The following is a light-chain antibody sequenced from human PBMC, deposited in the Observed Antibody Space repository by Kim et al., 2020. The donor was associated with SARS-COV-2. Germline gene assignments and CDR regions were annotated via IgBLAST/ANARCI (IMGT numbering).Light chain of an antibody. CDR1: QIVRTF. J-gene: IGKJ5*01. Sequence: SLALSPGDSATLSCRTSQIVRTFLTWYQQNPGQPPRLLIYDASTRATGIPARFSGSGSGTDFTLTISSLEPEDFAVYYCQQRSSVFGPGTRLEIK. CDR2: DAS. CDR3: QQRSSV. V-gene: IGKV3-11*01.